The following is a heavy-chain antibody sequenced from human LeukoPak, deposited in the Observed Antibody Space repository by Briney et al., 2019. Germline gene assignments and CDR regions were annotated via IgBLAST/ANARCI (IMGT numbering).Heavy chain of an antibody. CDR3: ARDHYSGSVDY. V-gene: IGHV3-7*01. CDR2: IKQDGSEK. CDR1: GFTFSSYW. J-gene: IGHJ4*02. Sequence: GGSLRLSCAASGFTFSSYWMSWVRQAPGKGLEWVANIKQDGSEKYYVDSVKGRFTISRDNAKNSLYLQINSLRAEDTAVYYCARDHYSGSVDYWGQGTLVTVSS. D-gene: IGHD5-12*01.